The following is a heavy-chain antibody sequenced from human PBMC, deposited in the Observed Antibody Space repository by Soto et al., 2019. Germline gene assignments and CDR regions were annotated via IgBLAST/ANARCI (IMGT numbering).Heavy chain of an antibody. D-gene: IGHD3-9*01. V-gene: IGHV5-10-1*01. CDR3: ARLEPYYDILTGYLPDAFDI. J-gene: IGHJ3*02. Sequence: PGESLKISCKGSGYSFTSYWISWVRQMPVKGLEWMGRIDPSDSYTNYSPSFQGHVTISADKSISTAYLQWSSLKASDTAMYYCARLEPYYDILTGYLPDAFDIWGQGTMVTVSS. CDR1: GYSFTSYW. CDR2: IDPSDSYT.